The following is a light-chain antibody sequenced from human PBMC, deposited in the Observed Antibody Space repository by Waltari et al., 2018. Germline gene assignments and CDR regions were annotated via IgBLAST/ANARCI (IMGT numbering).Light chain of an antibody. J-gene: IGLJ3*02. CDR1: TLGDKS. V-gene: IGLV3-1*01. Sequence: SYALPQPPSVSVSPGQSAPITCSGDTLGDKSASWYQPRPGQSPVLVIYQDVMRPSGIPERFSGSNSGNTATLTISETQAMDEADYYCQTWDSSAGVFGGGTKLTVL. CDR3: QTWDSSAGV. CDR2: QDV.